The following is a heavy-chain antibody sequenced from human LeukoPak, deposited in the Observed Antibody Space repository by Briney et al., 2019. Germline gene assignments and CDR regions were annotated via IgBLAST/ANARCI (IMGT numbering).Heavy chain of an antibody. CDR1: GDSVSSNSAA. J-gene: IGHJ4*02. CDR3: AGGERYGFDY. CDR2: TYYRSMWYN. V-gene: IGHV6-1*01. D-gene: IGHD5-24*01. Sequence: SQTLSLTCAISGDSVSSNSAAWNWIRQSPSGGLEWPGRTYYRSMWYNDYAASVISRIIINADTSKNQFSLQLNSVTPEDTAVYYCAGGERYGFDYWGQGTLVTVSS.